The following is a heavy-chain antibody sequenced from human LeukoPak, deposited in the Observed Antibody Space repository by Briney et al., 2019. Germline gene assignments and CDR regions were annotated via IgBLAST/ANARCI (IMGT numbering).Heavy chain of an antibody. CDR2: ISWNSFTI. CDR1: GFTFDDYA. CDR3: ARGAVGY. Sequence: GGSLRLSCAASGFTFDDYAMHWVRQAPGEGLEWVSGISWNSFTIGYADSVKGRFTISRDNAKNSLFLQMNSLRVEDTAVYYCARGAVGYWGQGTLVTVSS. J-gene: IGHJ4*02. V-gene: IGHV3-9*01.